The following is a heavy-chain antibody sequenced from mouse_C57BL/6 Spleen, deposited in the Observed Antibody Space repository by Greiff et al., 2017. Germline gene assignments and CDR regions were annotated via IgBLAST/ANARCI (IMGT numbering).Heavy chain of an antibody. CDR2: IHPNSGST. CDR3: AREGNYHYYAMDY. Sequence: QVQLQQPGAELVKPGASVKLSCKASGYTFTSYWMHWVKQRPGQGLEWIGMIHPNSGSTNYNEKFKSKATLTVDKSSSTAYMQLNSLTSEDSAVYVCAREGNYHYYAMDYWGQGTSVTVSS. J-gene: IGHJ4*01. CDR1: GYTFTSYW. D-gene: IGHD2-1*01. V-gene: IGHV1-64*01.